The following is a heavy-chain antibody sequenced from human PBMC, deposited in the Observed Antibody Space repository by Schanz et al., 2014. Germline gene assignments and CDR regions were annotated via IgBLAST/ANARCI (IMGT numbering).Heavy chain of an antibody. D-gene: IGHD2-15*01. CDR3: AKRVVVPTTSYYFDY. CDR1: GFTVSINY. V-gene: IGHV3-23*04. J-gene: IGHJ4*02. CDR2: ISGSGEIT. Sequence: EVHLVESGGGLVQPGGSLRLSCAASGFTVSINYMSWVRQAPGKGLEWVSVISGSGEITYYADSVKGRFTISRDNSKNTLYLQMNSLRGEDTAVYYCAKRVVVPTTSYYFDYWGQGTLVTVSS.